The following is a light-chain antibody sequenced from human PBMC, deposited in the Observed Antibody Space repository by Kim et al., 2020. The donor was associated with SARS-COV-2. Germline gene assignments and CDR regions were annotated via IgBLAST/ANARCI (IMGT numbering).Light chain of an antibody. Sequence: EIVLTQSPATLSLSPGERATLSCRASQSLDSYLAWYQQKPGQAPRLLIYDASNRATDIPARFSGSGSGKDFTLTITSLEAEDFAVYYCQQRRNWPLTFGGGTKVDIK. J-gene: IGKJ4*01. CDR2: DAS. CDR1: QSLDSY. CDR3: QQRRNWPLT. V-gene: IGKV3-11*01.